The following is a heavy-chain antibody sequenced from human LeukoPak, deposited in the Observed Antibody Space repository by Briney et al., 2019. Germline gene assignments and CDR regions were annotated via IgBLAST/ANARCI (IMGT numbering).Heavy chain of an antibody. Sequence: GGSLRLSCAASGFTFSSYAMHWVRQAPGKGLEWVAVISYDGSNIYYADSVKGRFTISRDNSKNTLYLQMNSLRAEDTAVYYCARVAYGYSYGDLDYWGRGTLVTVSS. CDR1: GFTFSSYA. D-gene: IGHD5-18*01. CDR3: ARVAYGYSYGDLDY. J-gene: IGHJ4*02. CDR2: ISYDGSNI. V-gene: IGHV3-30-3*01.